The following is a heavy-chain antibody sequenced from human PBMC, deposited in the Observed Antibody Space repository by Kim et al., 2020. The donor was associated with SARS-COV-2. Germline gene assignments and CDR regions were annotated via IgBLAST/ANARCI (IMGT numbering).Heavy chain of an antibody. D-gene: IGHD1-7*01. J-gene: IGHJ6*03. CDR1: GFSLLTSGMC. Sequence: SGPTLVNPTQTLTLTCTFSGFSLLTSGMCVNWIRQPPGKALEWLARIDWDDDKYYNTSLKTRLTISKDTSKNQVVLTMTNMDPVDTATYYCARIRGTGTTRSQSYQDYMGVWGKGTTVTVSS. CDR3: ARIRGTGTTRSQSYQDYMGV. V-gene: IGHV2-70*11. CDR2: IDWDDDK.